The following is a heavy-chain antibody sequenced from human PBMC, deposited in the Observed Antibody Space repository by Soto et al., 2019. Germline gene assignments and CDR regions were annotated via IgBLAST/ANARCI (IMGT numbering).Heavy chain of an antibody. J-gene: IGHJ6*02. CDR3: ARELARAGYYYYGMDV. V-gene: IGHV3-21*01. CDR2: ISSSSSYI. Sequence: AGGSLRLSCAASGFTFSSYSMNWVRQAPGKGLEWVSSISSSSSYIYYADSVKGRFTISRDNAKNSLYLQMNSLRAEDTAVYYCARELARAGYYYYGMDVWGQGTTVTVSS. D-gene: IGHD6-6*01. CDR1: GFTFSSYS.